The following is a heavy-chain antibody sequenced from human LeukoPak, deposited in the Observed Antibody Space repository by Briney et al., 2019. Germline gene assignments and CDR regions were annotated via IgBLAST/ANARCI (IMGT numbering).Heavy chain of an antibody. J-gene: IGHJ4*02. Sequence: PPGGSLRLSCAASGFTFSSYAMSWVRQAPGKGLEWVANIKQDGIEKYYVDSVKGRFTISRDNAKNSLYLQMNNLRAEDTAAYYCARGKTTVTPGNLDYWGQGTLVTVSS. CDR3: ARGKTTVTPGNLDY. CDR1: GFTFSSYA. CDR2: IKQDGIEK. V-gene: IGHV3-7*01. D-gene: IGHD4-17*01.